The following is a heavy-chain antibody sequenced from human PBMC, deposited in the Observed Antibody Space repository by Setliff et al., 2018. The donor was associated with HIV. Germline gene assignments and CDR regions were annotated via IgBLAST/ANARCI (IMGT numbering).Heavy chain of an antibody. Sequence: SVKVSCKASGGTFSSYAISWVRQAPGQGLEWMGGIIPIFGTANYAQKFQGRVTITADESTSTAYMELSSLRSEDTAVYYCARARERITMIVVVPDAFDIWGQGTMGT. J-gene: IGHJ3*02. CDR2: IIPIFGTA. CDR3: ARARERITMIVVVPDAFDI. V-gene: IGHV1-69*13. CDR1: GGTFSSYA. D-gene: IGHD3-22*01.